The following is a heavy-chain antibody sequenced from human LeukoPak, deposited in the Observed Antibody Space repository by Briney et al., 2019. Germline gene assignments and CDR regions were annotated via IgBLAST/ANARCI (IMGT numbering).Heavy chain of an antibody. Sequence: SETLSLTCAVYGGSFSGYYWSWIRQPPGKGLEWIGEINHSGSTNYNPSLKSRVTISVDTSKNQFSLKLSSVTAADTAVYYCARGGYSYEGFDYWGQGTLVTVSS. CDR2: INHSGST. D-gene: IGHD5-18*01. CDR1: GGSFSGYY. CDR3: ARGGYSYEGFDY. J-gene: IGHJ4*02. V-gene: IGHV4-34*01.